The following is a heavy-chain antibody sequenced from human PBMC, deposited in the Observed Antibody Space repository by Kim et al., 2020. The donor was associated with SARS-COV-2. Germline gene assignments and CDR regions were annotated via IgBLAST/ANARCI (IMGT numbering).Heavy chain of an antibody. CDR2: MNPNSGNT. V-gene: IGHV1-8*01. CDR3: ARARYYGSGSEYYYYGMDV. CDR1: GYTFTSYD. D-gene: IGHD3-10*01. Sequence: ASVKVSCKASGYTFTSYDINWVRQATGQGLEWMGWMNPNSGNTGYAQKFQGRVTMTRNTSISTAYMELSSLRSEDTAVYYCARARYYGSGSEYYYYGMDVWGQGTTVTVSS. J-gene: IGHJ6*02.